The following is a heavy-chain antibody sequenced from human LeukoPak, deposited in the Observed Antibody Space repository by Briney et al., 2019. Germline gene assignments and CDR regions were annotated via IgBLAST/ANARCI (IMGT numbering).Heavy chain of an antibody. CDR2: ISSSSSYI. J-gene: IGHJ4*02. Sequence: GGSLRLSCAASGFTFSSYSMNWVRQAPGKGLEWVSSISSSSSYIYYADSVKGRFPISRDNAKSSLYLQMNSLRAEDTAVYYCARDAGTGEVDYWGQGNLVSVSS. CDR1: GFTFSSYS. V-gene: IGHV3-21*01. CDR3: ARDAGTGEVDY. D-gene: IGHD7-27*01.